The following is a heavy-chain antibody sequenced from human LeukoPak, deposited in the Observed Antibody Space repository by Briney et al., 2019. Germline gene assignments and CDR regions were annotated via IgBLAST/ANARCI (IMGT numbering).Heavy chain of an antibody. CDR3: AAPLPYYGDYSRQVEYYYYYGMDV. J-gene: IGHJ6*02. V-gene: IGHV1-58*02. D-gene: IGHD4-17*01. CDR1: GFTFTSPA. Sequence: GASVKVSCKASGFTFTSPAMQWVRQARGQRLEWIGWIVVGSGNTNYAQKFQERVTITRDMSTSTAYMELSSLRSEDTAVYYCAAPLPYYGDYSRQVEYYYYYGMDVWGQGTTVTVSS. CDR2: IVVGSGNT.